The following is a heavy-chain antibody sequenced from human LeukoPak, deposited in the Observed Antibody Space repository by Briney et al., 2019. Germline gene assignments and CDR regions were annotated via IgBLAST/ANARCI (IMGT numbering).Heavy chain of an antibody. CDR3: AKNSRYYDFWSGYAYMDV. V-gene: IGHV3-23*01. Sequence: PGGSLRLSCAASGFTFSSYAMSWVRQAPGKGLEWVSAISGSGGSTYYADSVKGRFTISRDNSKNTLYLQMNSLRAEDTAVYYCAKNSRYYDFWSGYAYMDVWGKETTVTVSS. J-gene: IGHJ6*03. CDR1: GFTFSSYA. D-gene: IGHD3-3*01. CDR2: ISGSGGST.